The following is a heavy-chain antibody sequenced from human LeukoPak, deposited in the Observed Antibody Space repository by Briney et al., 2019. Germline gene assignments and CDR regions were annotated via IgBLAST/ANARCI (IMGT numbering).Heavy chain of an antibody. CDR2: ISGGGGGA. V-gene: IGHV3-23*01. Sequence: GGSLRLSCAASGFTFSDYAMRWVRQAPGKGLEWLSEISGGGGGAYYADSVKGRFTISRDNAKNSLHLQMNSLRAEDTAVYYCARGSGSYQIFDYWGQGTLVTVSP. CDR1: GFTFSDYA. CDR3: ARGSGSYQIFDY. J-gene: IGHJ4*02. D-gene: IGHD1-26*01.